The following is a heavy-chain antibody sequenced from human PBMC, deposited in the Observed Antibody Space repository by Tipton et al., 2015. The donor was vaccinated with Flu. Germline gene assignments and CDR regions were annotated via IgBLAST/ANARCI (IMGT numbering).Heavy chain of an antibody. CDR2: IHHTGTT. CDR1: GGSISSNNW. J-gene: IGHJ5*01. V-gene: IGHV4-4*02. Sequence: TLSLTCTVSGGSISSNNWWSWVRQTPGKGLEWIGEIHHTGTTYYNPSLRSRVNIIRDRSKNQFSLNLSFVTAADTAVYYCARRDYSNYVSVPKNWFDSWGQGILVTVSS. D-gene: IGHD4-11*01. CDR3: ARRDYSNYVSVPKNWFDS.